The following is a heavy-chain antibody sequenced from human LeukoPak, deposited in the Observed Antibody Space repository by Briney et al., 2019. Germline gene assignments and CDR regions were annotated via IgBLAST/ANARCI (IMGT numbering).Heavy chain of an antibody. D-gene: IGHD3-22*01. CDR3: ASESAPDSSGYYYENY. V-gene: IGHV3-21*01. CDR1: GFTFSSYS. CDR2: ISSSSSYI. J-gene: IGHJ4*02. Sequence: GGSLRLSCAAPGFTFSSYSMNWVRQAPGKGLEWVSSISSSSSYIYYADSVKGRFTISRDNAKNSLYLQMNSLRAEDTAVYYCASESAPDSSGYYYENYWGQGTLVTVSS.